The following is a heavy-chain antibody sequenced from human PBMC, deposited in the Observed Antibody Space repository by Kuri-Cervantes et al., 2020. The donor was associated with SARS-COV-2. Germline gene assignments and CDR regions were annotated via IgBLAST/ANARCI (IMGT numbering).Heavy chain of an antibody. CDR1: GFTFSSYA. CDR2: ISGSGGST. D-gene: IGHD1-26*01. J-gene: IGHJ3*02. Sequence: GESLKISCAASGFTFSSYAMSWVRQAPGKGLEWVSAISGSGGSTYYADSVKGRFTISRDNSKDTLYLQMNSLRAEDTAVYYCAKEIRATTRSDAFDIWGQGTMVTVSS. CDR3: AKEIRATTRSDAFDI. V-gene: IGHV3-23*01.